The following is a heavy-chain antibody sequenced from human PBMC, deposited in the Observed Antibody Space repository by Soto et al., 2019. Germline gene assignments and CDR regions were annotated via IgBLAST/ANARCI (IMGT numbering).Heavy chain of an antibody. V-gene: IGHV3-9*01. CDR2: ISCNSRTV. D-gene: IGHD3-3*01. CDR1: GLMFDDYA. CDR3: ATDWSSSLEWGFRH. J-gene: IGHJ4*02. Sequence: EVQLVASGGGMVQPGGSLRLSCRGSGLMFDDYAMHWVRQSPGTGLEWGSGISCNSRTVTYADSVRGRFLISSDNAENSLVLHLNSLTSEDTAVYFWATDWSSSLEWGFRHWCQGIVVTVSS.